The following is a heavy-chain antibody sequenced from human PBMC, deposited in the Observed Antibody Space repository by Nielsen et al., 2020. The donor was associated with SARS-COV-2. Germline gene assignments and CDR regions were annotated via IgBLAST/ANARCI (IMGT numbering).Heavy chain of an antibody. Sequence: VRQMPGKGLEWVSYISSSSTIYYADSVKGRFTISRDNAKNSLYLQMNSLRDEDTAVYYCARDPAVAGTWGSYYYYYYMDVWGKGTTVTVSS. V-gene: IGHV3-48*02. D-gene: IGHD6-19*01. CDR2: ISSSSTI. CDR3: ARDPAVAGTWGSYYYYYYMDV. J-gene: IGHJ6*03.